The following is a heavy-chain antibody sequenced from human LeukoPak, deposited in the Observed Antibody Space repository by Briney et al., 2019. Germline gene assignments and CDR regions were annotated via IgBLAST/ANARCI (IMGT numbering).Heavy chain of an antibody. D-gene: IGHD4-17*01. CDR1: GFTFSSYG. V-gene: IGHV3-21*01. CDR3: ARDLTDYGDHAEPGY. CDR2: ISSSSSYI. Sequence: GGSLRLSCAASGFTFSSYGMHWVRQAPGKGLEWVSSISSSSSYIYYADSVKGRFTISRDNAKNSLYLQMNSLRAEDTAVYYCARDLTDYGDHAEPGYWGQGTLVTVSS. J-gene: IGHJ4*02.